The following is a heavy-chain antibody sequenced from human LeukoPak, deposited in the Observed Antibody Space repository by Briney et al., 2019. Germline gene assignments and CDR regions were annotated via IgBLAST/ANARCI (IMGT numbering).Heavy chain of an antibody. CDR2: IYSGGST. CDR3: ARLRYFDWLSRENDAFDI. Sequence: GGSLRLSCAASGFTVSSNYMSWVRQAPGKGLEWVSVIYSGGSTYYADSVKGRFTISRDNAKNSLYLQMNSLRAEDTAVYYCARLRYFDWLSRENDAFDIWGQGTMVTVSS. D-gene: IGHD3-9*01. J-gene: IGHJ3*02. CDR1: GFTVSSNY. V-gene: IGHV3-53*01.